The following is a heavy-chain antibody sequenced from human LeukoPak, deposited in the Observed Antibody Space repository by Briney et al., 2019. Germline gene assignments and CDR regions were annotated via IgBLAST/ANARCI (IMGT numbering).Heavy chain of an antibody. CDR3: AKISWDGRGTFY. D-gene: IGHD2-15*01. V-gene: IGHV3-23*01. Sequence: GGSLRPPLPPLGFPLGTIGMGWAGQAQGKGRGWVSAIRGGGENTYYADSVKGRFTISRDNSKDTLSLQMNSLRAEDTAVYYCAKISWDGRGTFYWGQGTLVTVSS. J-gene: IGHJ4*02. CDR1: GFPLGTIG. CDR2: IRGGGENT.